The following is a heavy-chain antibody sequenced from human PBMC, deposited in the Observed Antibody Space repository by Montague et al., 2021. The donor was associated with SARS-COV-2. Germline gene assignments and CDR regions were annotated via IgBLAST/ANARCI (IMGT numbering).Heavy chain of an antibody. Sequence: SLRLSCAASGFTVNSNYMSWVRQAPGKGLEWVALIYSGGDTTYAVSVRDRFTISRDNSKNTLYLQMNSLRVEDTAVFYCARGGVGATWGFDIWGQGTMVTVSP. CDR2: IYSGGDT. CDR1: GFTVNSNY. CDR3: ARGGVGATWGFDI. J-gene: IGHJ3*02. V-gene: IGHV3-53*01. D-gene: IGHD1-26*01.